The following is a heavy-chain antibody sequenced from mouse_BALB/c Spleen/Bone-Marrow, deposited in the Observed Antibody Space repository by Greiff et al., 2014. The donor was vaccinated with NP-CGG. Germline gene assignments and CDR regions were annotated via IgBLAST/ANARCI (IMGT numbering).Heavy chain of an antibody. CDR2: ISYSGST. Sequence: EVMLVESGPGLVKPSQSLSLTCTVTGYSITSDSAWNWIRQFPGNKLEWMAYISYSGSTTYNPSLKSRISITRDTSKNQLFLQLNSVTTEDTATYYCARRGYYGTFLFAYWGQGTLVTVSA. CDR3: ARRGYYGTFLFAY. V-gene: IGHV3-2*02. J-gene: IGHJ3*01. CDR1: GYSITSDSA. D-gene: IGHD2-1*01.